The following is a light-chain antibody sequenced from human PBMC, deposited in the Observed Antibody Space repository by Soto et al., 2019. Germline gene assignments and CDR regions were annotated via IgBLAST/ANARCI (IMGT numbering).Light chain of an antibody. CDR3: SSYTITSTYV. Sequence: QSVLTQPASVSGSPGQSITISCTGTSNDIGIDKLVSWYQQHPGRAPKLMIYEGFKRPSGVSNRFSGSKSGNTASLTISGLQAEDEADYYCSSYTITSTYVFGTGTKVTVL. V-gene: IGLV2-14*02. CDR1: SNDIGIDKL. CDR2: EGF. J-gene: IGLJ1*01.